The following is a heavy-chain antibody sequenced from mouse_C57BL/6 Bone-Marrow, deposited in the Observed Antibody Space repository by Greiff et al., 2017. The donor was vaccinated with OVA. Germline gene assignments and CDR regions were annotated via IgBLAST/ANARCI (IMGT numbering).Heavy chain of an antibody. Sequence: QVQLQQSGAELARPGASVKLSCKASSYTFTSYGISWVKQRTGQGLEWIGEIYPRSGNTYYNEKFKGKATLTADKSSSTAYMELRSLTSEDSAVYFCARRDYSNPYWYFDVWGTGTTVTVSS. CDR1: SYTFTSYG. J-gene: IGHJ1*03. CDR2: IYPRSGNT. D-gene: IGHD2-5*01. V-gene: IGHV1-81*01. CDR3: ARRDYSNPYWYFDV.